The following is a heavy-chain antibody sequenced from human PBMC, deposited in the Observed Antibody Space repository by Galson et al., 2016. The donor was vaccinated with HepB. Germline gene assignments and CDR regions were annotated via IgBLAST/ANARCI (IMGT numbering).Heavy chain of an antibody. V-gene: IGHV3-7*02. CDR1: GFTLSRYW. D-gene: IGHD5-18*01. CDR2: IKEDGSEE. CDR3: ARISRRDSYGYLDY. Sequence: SLRLSCAASGFTLSRYWMSWVRQAPGKGLESVANIKEDGSEENYVDSVKGRFTISRDNAKNSLYLQMNSLRAEDTAVYYCARISRRDSYGYLDYWGQGTLVTVSS. J-gene: IGHJ4*02.